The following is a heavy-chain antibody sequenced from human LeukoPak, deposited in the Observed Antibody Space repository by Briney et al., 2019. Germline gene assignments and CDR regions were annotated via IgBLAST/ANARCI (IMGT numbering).Heavy chain of an antibody. CDR3: ASRKLGNDY. CDR2: IYYTGST. V-gene: IGHV4-59*01. Sequence: SETLSLTCTVSGGSISSYYWSWIRQSPGKGLEWIGYIYYTGSTSYNPSLRSRVTMSADTSKNQFSLKLSSVTAADTAVYYCASRKLGNDYWGQGTLVTVSS. J-gene: IGHJ4*02. CDR1: GGSISSYY. D-gene: IGHD7-27*01.